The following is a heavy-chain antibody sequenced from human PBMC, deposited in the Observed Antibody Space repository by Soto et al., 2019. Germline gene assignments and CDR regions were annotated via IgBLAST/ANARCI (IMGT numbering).Heavy chain of an antibody. CDR3: ARQFGQLLIRFDY. CDR2: ISSSSSYI. CDR1: GFTFSSYS. Sequence: GGSLRLSCAASGFTFSSYSMNWVRQAPGKGLEWVSSISSSSSYIYYADSVKGRFTISRDNAKNSLYLQMNSLRAEDTAVYYCARQFGQLLIRFDYWGKGTLVTVSS. J-gene: IGHJ4*02. D-gene: IGHD2-2*01. V-gene: IGHV3-21*01.